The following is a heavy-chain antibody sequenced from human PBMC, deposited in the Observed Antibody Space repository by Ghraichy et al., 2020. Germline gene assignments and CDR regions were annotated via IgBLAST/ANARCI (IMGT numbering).Heavy chain of an antibody. V-gene: IGHV4-34*01. CDR1: GGSFSGYY. Sequence: SETLSLTCAVYGGSFSGYYWSWIRQPPGKGLEWIGEINHSGSTNYNPSLKSRVTISVDTSKNQFSLKLSSVTAADTAVYYCARLYTWLGYCSSTSCSSRDFDIWGQGTMVTVSS. CDR2: INHSGST. D-gene: IGHD2-2*01. J-gene: IGHJ3*02. CDR3: ARLYTWLGYCSSTSCSSRDFDI.